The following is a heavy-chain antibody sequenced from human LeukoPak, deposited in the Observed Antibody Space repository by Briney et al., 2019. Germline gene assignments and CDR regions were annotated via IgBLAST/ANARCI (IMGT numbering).Heavy chain of an antibody. Sequence: PGGSLRLSCAASGVTFCSYWMHWVRQAPGKGLVWVSRINSDGSSTSYADSVKGRFTISRDDAKNTLYLQMNSLRAEDTAVYYCARVRMTTGGFDYWGLGTLVTVSS. D-gene: IGHD4-17*01. V-gene: IGHV3-74*01. CDR2: INSDGSST. CDR3: ARVRMTTGGFDY. J-gene: IGHJ4*02. CDR1: GVTFCSYW.